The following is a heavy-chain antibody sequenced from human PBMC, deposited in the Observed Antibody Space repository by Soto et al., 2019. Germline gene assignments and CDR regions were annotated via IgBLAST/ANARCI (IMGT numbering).Heavy chain of an antibody. D-gene: IGHD4-17*01. V-gene: IGHV4-59*01. CDR1: GGSIISYY. CDR2: IYYRGTT. CDR3: ARQNGDFDYYFYGVDV. Sequence: QVQLQESGPGLVKPSETLSLTCTVSGGSIISYYWSWIRQPPGKGLEWIGHIYYRGTTTYNPSLQSRVTISVDTSKNQFSLRLSSLTAADTAVYYCARQNGDFDYYFYGVDVW. J-gene: IGHJ6*01.